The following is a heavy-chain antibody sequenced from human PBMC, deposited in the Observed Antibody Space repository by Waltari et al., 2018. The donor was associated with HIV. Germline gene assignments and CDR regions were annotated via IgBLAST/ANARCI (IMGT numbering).Heavy chain of an antibody. CDR3: TSEEDYGSGSHFDY. D-gene: IGHD3-10*01. CDR2: IKTKGDGGAT. Sequence: GGCLRLSCAASGFTLNSVWMSWVRQAPGKGLEWVGRIKTKGDGGATDYAAAVKGRFTISRDDSKNTVYLQMNSLKIEDKAVYYCTSEEDYGSGSHFDYWGQGTLVTVSS. J-gene: IGHJ4*02. V-gene: IGHV3-15*01. CDR1: GFTLNSVW.